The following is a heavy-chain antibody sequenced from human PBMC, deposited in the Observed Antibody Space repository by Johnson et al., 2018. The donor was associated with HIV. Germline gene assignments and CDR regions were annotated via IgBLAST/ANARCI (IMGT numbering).Heavy chain of an antibody. J-gene: IGHJ3*02. CDR2: ISWNSGSI. CDR3: AKGWIVGATKGEVDALDI. Sequence: VQLVESGGGLVQPGRSLRLSCAASGFTFDDYAMHWVRQAPGKGLEWVSGISWNSGSIGYAGSVKGRFTISRDNAKNSLYLQMNRLRAEDTAVDSCAKGWIVGATKGEVDALDIWGQGTMVTVSS. CDR1: GFTFDDYA. D-gene: IGHD1-26*01. V-gene: IGHV3-9*01.